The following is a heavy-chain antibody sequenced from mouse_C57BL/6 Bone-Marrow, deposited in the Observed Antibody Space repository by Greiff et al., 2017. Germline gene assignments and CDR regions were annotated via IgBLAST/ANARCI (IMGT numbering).Heavy chain of an antibody. CDR2: ISDGGSYT. CDR1: GFTFSSYA. CDR3: ARDCYGSSYYYAMDY. V-gene: IGHV5-4*01. Sequence: EVMLVESGGGLVKPGGSLKLSCAASGFTFSSYAMSWVRPTPEKRLEWVATISDGGSYTYYPDNVKGRFTISRGHAKNNLYLQMCHLKSEDTAMYYCARDCYGSSYYYAMDYWGQETSVTVSS. J-gene: IGHJ4*01. D-gene: IGHD1-1*01.